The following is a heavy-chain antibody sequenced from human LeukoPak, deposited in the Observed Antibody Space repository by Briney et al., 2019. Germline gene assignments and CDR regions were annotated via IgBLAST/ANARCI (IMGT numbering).Heavy chain of an antibody. CDR1: GFTFSNNW. V-gene: IGHV3-74*03. J-gene: IGHJ4*02. Sequence: GGSLRLSCAASGFTFSNNWMHWVRQAPGKGLMWVSRINSDGSDSMYADFVKGRFTISRDNAKNTVYLQMNSLRVEDTAVYYCARDAGLWVRDYWGLGTLVTVSS. CDR2: INSDGSDS. D-gene: IGHD5-18*01. CDR3: ARDAGLWVRDY.